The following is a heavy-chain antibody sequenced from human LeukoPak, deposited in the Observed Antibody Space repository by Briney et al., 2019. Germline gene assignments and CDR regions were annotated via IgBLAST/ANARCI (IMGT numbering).Heavy chain of an antibody. V-gene: IGHV1-69*13. D-gene: IGHD5-18*01. CDR3: AKEGDTALVTGYFDL. CDR1: GGTFVSYV. CDR2: IIPIFGTA. Sequence: ASVKVSCKASGGTFVSYVISWVRQAPGQGLEWMGGIIPIFGTAHYAQKFQGRLTITADESTSTVYMEMSSLRSEDTAMYYCAKEGDTALVTGYFDLWGRGTLVTVSA. J-gene: IGHJ2*01.